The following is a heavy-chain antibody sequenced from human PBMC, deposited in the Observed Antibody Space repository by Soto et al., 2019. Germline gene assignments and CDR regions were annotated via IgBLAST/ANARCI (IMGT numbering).Heavy chain of an antibody. CDR1: GYSISSGYY. Sequence: SETLSLTCAVSGYSISSGYYWGWIRQPPGKGLEWIGSIYHTGSTFYNPSLKSRVTISVDTSKNQFSLKLTSVTAADTAVYYCARDRSAATENWFDPWGQGXLVTVSS. CDR2: IYHTGST. CDR3: ARDRSAATENWFDP. D-gene: IGHD2-15*01. J-gene: IGHJ5*02. V-gene: IGHV4-38-2*02.